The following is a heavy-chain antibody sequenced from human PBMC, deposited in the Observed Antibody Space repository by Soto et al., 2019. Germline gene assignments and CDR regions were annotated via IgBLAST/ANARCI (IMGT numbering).Heavy chain of an antibody. Sequence: GGTLSLFRAARGFPFSIYSMRWVGQVPGKGTEWVSSVNSGGGGTFYTDSVKGRFTISRDNSKNTLHLQINSLRAEDTAVYYSEKRGPYYFDSLGQRTLVP. V-gene: IGHV3-23*01. J-gene: IGHJ4*02. CDR1: GFPFSIYS. CDR2: VNSGGGGT. D-gene: IGHD2-15*01. CDR3: EKRGPYYFDS.